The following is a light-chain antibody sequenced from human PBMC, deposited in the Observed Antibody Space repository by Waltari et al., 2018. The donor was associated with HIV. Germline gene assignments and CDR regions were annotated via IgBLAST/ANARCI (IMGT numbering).Light chain of an antibody. V-gene: IGLV1-44*01. CDR2: SDN. CDR3: AAWDDSLNGPL. CDR1: SSNIGSNA. J-gene: IGLJ3*02. Sequence: QSVLTQPPSASGTPGQRVTISCSGSSSNIGSNAVNWYQQVPGTAPKLPIYSDNQRPAGVPDRVSGSKSGTSASLAISGLQSEEEANYYCAAWDDSLNGPLFGGGTKLTVL.